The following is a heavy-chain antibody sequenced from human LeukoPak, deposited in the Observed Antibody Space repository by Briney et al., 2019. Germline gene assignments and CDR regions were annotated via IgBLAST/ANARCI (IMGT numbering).Heavy chain of an antibody. V-gene: IGHV1-2*02. D-gene: IGHD3-9*01. CDR3: ARSSDPWDILTGYPFGY. J-gene: IGHJ4*02. CDR2: INPNSGGT. CDR1: GYTFTGYY. Sequence: ASVKVSCKASGYTFTGYYMHWVRQAPGQGLEWMGWINPNSGGTNYAQKFQGRVTMTRDTSISTACMELSRLRSDDTAVYYCARSSDPWDILTGYPFGYWGQGTLVTVSS.